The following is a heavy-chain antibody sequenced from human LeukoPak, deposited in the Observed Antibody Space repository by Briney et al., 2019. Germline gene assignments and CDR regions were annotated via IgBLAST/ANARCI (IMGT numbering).Heavy chain of an antibody. Sequence: PGGSLRHSRVAPGFTYCSSVMTEVRQAPGKGLEWVSTVSTSGGGTYYADSVKGRFTISRDNSKNTLYLQMNSLRAEDTAVSYRAKRSNSEYLAPVQNWGQGTLVTVSS. D-gene: IGHD1-1*01. CDR3: AKRSNSEYLAPVQN. CDR1: GFTYCSSV. CDR2: VSTSGGGT. J-gene: IGHJ4*02. V-gene: IGHV3-23*01.